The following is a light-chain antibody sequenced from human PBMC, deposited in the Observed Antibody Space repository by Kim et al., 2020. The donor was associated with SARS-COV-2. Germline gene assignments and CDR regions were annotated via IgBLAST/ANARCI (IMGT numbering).Light chain of an antibody. CDR3: QQYDRPPYT. CDR1: QSVAPNH. V-gene: IGKV3-20*01. Sequence: SPGERGTLTCRASQSVAPNHLAWFQQKPGQAPRLLIYGTSSRATGIPDRFSASESGTDFTLTISRLEPQDFAVYFCQQYDRPPYTFGQGTKLEI. J-gene: IGKJ2*01. CDR2: GTS.